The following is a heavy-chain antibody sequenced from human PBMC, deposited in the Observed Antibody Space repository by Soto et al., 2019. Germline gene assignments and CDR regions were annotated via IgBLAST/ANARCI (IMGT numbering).Heavy chain of an antibody. Sequence: GGSPRLSCAASGFTFSTYAMHWVRQAPGKGLEWVAAISYDGSDTYYTDSVKGRFTISRDNSKNTVFLHMNSLRAEDTAVFYCAKDQGDAFWSGYFYGLDVWGQGTTVTVSS. CDR2: ISYDGSDT. V-gene: IGHV3-30*18. D-gene: IGHD3-3*01. J-gene: IGHJ6*02. CDR3: AKDQGDAFWSGYFYGLDV. CDR1: GFTFSTYA.